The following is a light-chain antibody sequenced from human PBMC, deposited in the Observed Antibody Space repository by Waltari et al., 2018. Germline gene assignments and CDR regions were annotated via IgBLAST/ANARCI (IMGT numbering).Light chain of an antibody. CDR1: KLETKY. V-gene: IGLV3-1*01. CDR3: QACDSASAVV. Sequence: SDELTQPPSLSVSPGQTASIPCSGDKLETKYVCWYQQRPGHSPLLVIYQDMRRPSGIPGRFSGSNSGNTATLTVSGTQAMDEADYYCQACDSASAVVFGGGTKLIVL. J-gene: IGLJ2*01. CDR2: QDM.